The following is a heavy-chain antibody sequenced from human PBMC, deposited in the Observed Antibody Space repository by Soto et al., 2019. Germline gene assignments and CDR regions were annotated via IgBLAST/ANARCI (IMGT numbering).Heavy chain of an antibody. CDR2: ISYDGSDN. Sequence: QVQLVESGGGVVQPGRSLRLSCVTSGITFSRYGMHWVRQAPGKGLEWVAVISYDGSDNYYGDSVRGRFTISRDNSKNTLYLQMNSLRAEDTAVYYCARDRDSYFDNWGQGTLVAVSS. CDR1: GITFSRYG. V-gene: IGHV3-33*05. D-gene: IGHD2-21*02. J-gene: IGHJ4*02. CDR3: ARDRDSYFDN.